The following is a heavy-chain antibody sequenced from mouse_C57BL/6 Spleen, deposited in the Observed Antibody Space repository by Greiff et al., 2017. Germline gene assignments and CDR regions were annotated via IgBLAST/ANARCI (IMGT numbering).Heavy chain of an antibody. D-gene: IGHD2-1*01. J-gene: IGHJ3*01. V-gene: IGHV1-69*01. Sequence: QVQLKEPGAELVMPGASVKLSCKASGYTFTSYWMHWVKQRPGQGLEWIGEIDPSDSYTNYNQKFKGKSTLTVDKSSSTAYMQLSSLTSEDSAVYYCASGNYLFAYWGQGTLVTVSA. CDR2: IDPSDSYT. CDR1: GYTFTSYW. CDR3: ASGNYLFAY.